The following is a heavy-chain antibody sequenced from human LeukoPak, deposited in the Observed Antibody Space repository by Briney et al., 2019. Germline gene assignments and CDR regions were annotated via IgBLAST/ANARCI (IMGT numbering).Heavy chain of an antibody. CDR2: INPNSGGT. CDR1: GYTFTGYY. D-gene: IGHD3-22*01. Sequence: ASVKVSCKASGYTFTGYYMHWVRQAPGQGLEWMGWINPNSGGTNYAQKFQGRVTMTRDTSISTAYMELSRLRSDDTAVYYCSKSGGDSSGYYSWGQGTLVTVSS. CDR3: SKSGGDSSGYYS. V-gene: IGHV1-2*02. J-gene: IGHJ4*02.